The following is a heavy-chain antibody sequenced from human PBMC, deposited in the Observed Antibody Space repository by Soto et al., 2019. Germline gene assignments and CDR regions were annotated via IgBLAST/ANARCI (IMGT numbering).Heavy chain of an antibody. CDR3: AREGFSGSDLPY. J-gene: IGHJ4*01. CDR1: EGTFGSYA. Sequence: QVQLEQSGAEVKKPGASVKVSCKASEGTFGSYAISWLRQAPGQGLERMGGLVTIFTTPNYAQRFQGRVSINADEFTNTVHLELSNLRSEDTAVYYCAREGFSGSDLPYLGPGTLVTVSS. V-gene: IGHV1-69*01. CDR2: LVTIFTTP. D-gene: IGHD1-26*01.